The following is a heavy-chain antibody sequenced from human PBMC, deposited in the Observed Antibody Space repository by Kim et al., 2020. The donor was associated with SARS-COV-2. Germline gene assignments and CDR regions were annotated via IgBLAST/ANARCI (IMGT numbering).Heavy chain of an antibody. CDR1: GVSINSYY. CDR2: IIYNGGWTT. V-gene: IGHV4-59*01. Sequence: SETLSLTCTVSGVSINSYYWTWIRQSPGKGLEWVCDIIYNGGWTTNYNPSLKSRITISVDTYKNQFSLKLSSLTAAATALYYCATARGLGPDFLYYYCHG. J-gene: IGHJ6*01. D-gene: IGHD2-21*01. CDR3: ATARGLGPDFLYYYCHG.